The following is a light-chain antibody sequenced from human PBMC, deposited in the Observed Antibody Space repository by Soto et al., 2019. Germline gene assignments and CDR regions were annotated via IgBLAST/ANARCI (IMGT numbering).Light chain of an antibody. CDR2: LAT. J-gene: IGKJ1*01. CDR3: QQSYSTPET. V-gene: IGKV1-39*01. CDR1: QSFSSY. Sequence: DIQMTQSPSSLSASVGDRVTITCRASQSFSSYLNWYQQKLGKAPKLQIYLATILQGGVPSRFSGSGSVSGFTLTISSLQPEDFATYYCQQSYSTPETFGQGTKVEIK.